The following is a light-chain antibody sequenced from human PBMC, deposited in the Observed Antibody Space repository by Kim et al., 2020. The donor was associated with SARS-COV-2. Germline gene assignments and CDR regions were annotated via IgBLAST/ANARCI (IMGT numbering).Light chain of an antibody. J-gene: IGKJ2*01. CDR1: QSISSW. CDR3: QQYNSYSEYT. V-gene: IGKV1-5*01. CDR2: GAS. Sequence: ASVGDRVTITCRASQSISSWLAWYQQKPGKAPKLLIYGASSLESGVPSRFSDSGSGTEFTLTISSLQPDDFATYYCQQYNSYSEYTFGQGTKLEI.